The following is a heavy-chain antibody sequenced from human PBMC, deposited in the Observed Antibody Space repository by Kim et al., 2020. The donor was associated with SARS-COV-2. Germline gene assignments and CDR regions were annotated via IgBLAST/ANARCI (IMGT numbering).Heavy chain of an antibody. CDR3: AREQRFLEWWQQQRRYWFDP. Sequence: ASVKVSCKASGYTFTSYGISWVRQAPGQGLEWMGWISAYNGNTNYAQKLQGRVTMTTDTSTSTAYMELRSLRSDDTAVYYCAREQRFLEWWQQQRRYWFDPWGQRTLVTVSS. V-gene: IGHV1-18*04. D-gene: IGHD3-3*01. CDR2: ISAYNGNT. CDR1: GYTFTSYG. J-gene: IGHJ5*02.